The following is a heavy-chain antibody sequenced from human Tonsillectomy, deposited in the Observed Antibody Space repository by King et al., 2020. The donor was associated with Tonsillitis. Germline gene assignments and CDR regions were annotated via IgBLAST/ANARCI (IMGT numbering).Heavy chain of an antibody. D-gene: IGHD2-2*01. V-gene: IGHV1-69*01. J-gene: IGHJ4*02. Sequence: QLVQSGAEVKKPGSSVKVSCKASGGTFSSYAISWVRQAPGQGLEWMGGIIPIFGTANYAQKFQGRVTITADESTSTAYMELSSLRSEDTAVYYCARGMGPIVVVPAARYYFDYWGQGTLVTVSS. CDR2: IIPIFGTA. CDR3: ARGMGPIVVVPAARYYFDY. CDR1: GGTFSSYA.